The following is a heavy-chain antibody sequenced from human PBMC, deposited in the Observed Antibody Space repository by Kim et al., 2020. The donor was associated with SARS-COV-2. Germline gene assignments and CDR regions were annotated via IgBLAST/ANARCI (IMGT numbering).Heavy chain of an antibody. Sequence: SLKSRFTISVDTSKNQFSLNLSSVTAADTAVYYCARDRLKGFYYGSGSLASWGQGTLVTVSS. D-gene: IGHD3-10*01. CDR3: ARDRLKGFYYGSGSLAS. V-gene: IGHV4-34*01. J-gene: IGHJ4*02.